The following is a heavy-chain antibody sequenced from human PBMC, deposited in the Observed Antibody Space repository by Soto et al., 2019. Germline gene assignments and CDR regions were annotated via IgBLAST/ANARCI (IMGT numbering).Heavy chain of an antibody. V-gene: IGHV4-59*08. J-gene: IGHJ6*02. Sequence: QVQVQQSGPGLVKPSETLSLTCTVSSGPSRSHNWGWIRQPPGRGLEWIGYVYYTGDTSYNPSLKSRVTISADTSTNIISLTLRSVTAADTAVYYCVRQGIDYLHGLVDVWGQGTTVSVSS. CDR2: VYYTGDT. CDR1: SGPSRSHN. D-gene: IGHD5-12*01. CDR3: VRQGIDYLHGLVDV.